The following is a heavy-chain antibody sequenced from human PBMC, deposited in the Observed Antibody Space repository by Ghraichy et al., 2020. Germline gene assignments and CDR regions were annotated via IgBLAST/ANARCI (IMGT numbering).Heavy chain of an antibody. CDR1: GDSLRRSDYY. CDR2: MSGRGTT. D-gene: IGHD2-2*01. V-gene: IGHV4-39*01. J-gene: IGHJ5*02. CDR3: AKHAIPADVLHNWFAP. Sequence: SQTLSLTCTVSGDSLRRSDYYWGWIRRPPGKGLEWIASMSGRGTTPANPPLKSRVTTSVDTSKTQFSLSLNSVTAADTALYYCAKHAIPADVLHNWFAPWGQGILIIVSS.